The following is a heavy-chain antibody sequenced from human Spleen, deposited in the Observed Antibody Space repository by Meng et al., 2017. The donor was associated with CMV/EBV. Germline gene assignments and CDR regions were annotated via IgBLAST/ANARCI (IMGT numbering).Heavy chain of an antibody. CDR2: ISSDGSTT. CDR3: AKDPIEGNYRGSHFDY. Sequence: GGSLRLSCAASGFTFTSYWMHWVRQAPGKGLEWVAGISSDGSTTYYPDSVRGRFTISRDNSKNTVYLQMNSLRPEDTALYFCAKDPIEGNYRGSHFDYWGQGVLVTVSS. D-gene: IGHD4-11*01. CDR1: GFTFTSYW. J-gene: IGHJ4*02. V-gene: IGHV3-30*18.